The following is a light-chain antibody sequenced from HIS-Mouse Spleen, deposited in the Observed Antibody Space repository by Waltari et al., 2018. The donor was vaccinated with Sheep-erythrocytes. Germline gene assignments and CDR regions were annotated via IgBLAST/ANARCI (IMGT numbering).Light chain of an antibody. J-gene: IGLJ3*02. Sequence: QSALTQPASVSGSPGQSITISCTGTSSDVGSYNLFSWYQQHPGKAPKHMIYEGSKRPSGVSNRFSRSKAGNTASLTISGLQAEDEADYYCCSYAGSSTPWVFGGGTKLTVL. CDR3: CSYAGSSTPWV. V-gene: IGLV2-23*01. CDR1: SSDVGSYNL. CDR2: EGS.